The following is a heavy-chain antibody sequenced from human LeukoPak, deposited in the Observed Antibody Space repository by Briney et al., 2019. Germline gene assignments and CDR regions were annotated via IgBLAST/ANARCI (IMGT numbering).Heavy chain of an antibody. CDR3: ARSLGGDYYYYGMDV. Sequence: ASVKVSCKASGYTFTSYDINWVRQATGQGLEWMGWMNPNSGNTGYAQKFQGRVTMTRNTSISTAYMELSSLRSEDTAVYNCARSLGGDYYYYGMDVWGQGTTVTVSS. CDR1: GYTFTSYD. D-gene: IGHD3-16*01. CDR2: MNPNSGNT. V-gene: IGHV1-8*01. J-gene: IGHJ6*02.